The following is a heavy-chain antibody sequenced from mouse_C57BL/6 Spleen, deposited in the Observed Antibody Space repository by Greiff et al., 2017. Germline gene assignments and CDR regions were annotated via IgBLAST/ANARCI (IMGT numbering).Heavy chain of an antibody. CDR3: ARDYGSSYGY. V-gene: IGHV5-17*01. D-gene: IGHD1-1*01. CDR1: GFTFSDYG. CDR2: ISSGSSTI. Sequence: EVKLVESGGGLVKPGGSLKLSCAASGFTFSDYGMHWVRQAPEKGLEWVAYISSGSSTIYYADTVKGRFTISRANAKNTLFLQMTSLRSEDTAMYYCARDYGSSYGYWGQGTTLTVSS. J-gene: IGHJ2*01.